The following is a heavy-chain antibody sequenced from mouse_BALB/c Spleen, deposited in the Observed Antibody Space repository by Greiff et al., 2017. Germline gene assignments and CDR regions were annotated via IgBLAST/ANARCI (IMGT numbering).Heavy chain of an antibody. D-gene: IGHD6-5*01. Sequence: VQLQQPGAELVKPGASVKLSCKASGYAFSSYWMNWVKQRPGQGLEWIGQIYPGDGDTNYNGKFKGKATLTADKSSSTAYMQLSSLTSEDSAVYFCARSPALYYYARDYWGQGTSVTVPS. CDR1: GYAFSSYW. V-gene: IGHV1-80*01. J-gene: IGHJ4*01. CDR3: ARSPALYYYARDY. CDR2: IYPGDGDT.